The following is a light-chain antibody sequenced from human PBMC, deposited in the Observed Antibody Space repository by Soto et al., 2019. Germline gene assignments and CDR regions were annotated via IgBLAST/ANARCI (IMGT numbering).Light chain of an antibody. CDR1: SSNIGSNT. CDR2: SDN. V-gene: IGLV1-44*01. CDR3: VAWDDSLNAS. Sequence: QSVLTQPPSASGTPGQRVTISCSGSSSNIGSNTVNWYQQFPGTAPKLLIYSDNQRPSGVPARFSGSKSGTSASLAISGLQSEDEADYYCVAWDDSLNASFGGGTKLTVL. J-gene: IGLJ2*01.